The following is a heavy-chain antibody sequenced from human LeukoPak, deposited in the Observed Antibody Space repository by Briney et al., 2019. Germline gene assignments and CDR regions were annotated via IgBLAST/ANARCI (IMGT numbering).Heavy chain of an antibody. V-gene: IGHV3-21*04. CDR1: GFTFNSYS. CDR3: AKNGDRGAYCTGGTCYPYFYYYMDV. Sequence: PGGSLRLSCAASGFTFNSYSMNWVRQAPGKGLEWVSSISGSNSYIYYADSMKGRFTISRDNSKNTLYLQMNSLRAEDTAIYYCAKNGDRGAYCTGGTCYPYFYYYMDVWGKGTTVTI. J-gene: IGHJ6*03. CDR2: ISGSNSYI. D-gene: IGHD2-15*01.